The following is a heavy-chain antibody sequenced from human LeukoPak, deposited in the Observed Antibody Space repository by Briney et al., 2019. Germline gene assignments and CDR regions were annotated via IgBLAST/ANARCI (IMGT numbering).Heavy chain of an antibody. Sequence: SETLSLTCGVSGYSISSGYQGAWIRRSPGKGLEWIGSIYHSGSAHYNPSLKSRVTISVETSKNQFSLNMYSVTAADTAVYYCARDPRWLTPDCTSTSCYVNYFDPWGQGTLVTVSS. CDR3: ARDPRWLTPDCTSTSCYVNYFDP. CDR1: GYSISSGYQ. D-gene: IGHD2-2*01. J-gene: IGHJ5*02. CDR2: IYHSGSA. V-gene: IGHV4-38-2*02.